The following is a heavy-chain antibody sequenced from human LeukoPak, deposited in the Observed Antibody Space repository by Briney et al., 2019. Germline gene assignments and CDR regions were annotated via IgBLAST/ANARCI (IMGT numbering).Heavy chain of an antibody. V-gene: IGHV4-39*07. Sequence: SETLSLTCTVSGGSISSSSYYWGWIRQPPGKGLEWIGSIYYSGSTYYNPSLKSRVTISVDTSKNQFSLELRYLTAADTAMYYCATSYDSKTAPYDVWGQGILVTVSS. CDR1: GGSISSSSYY. D-gene: IGHD3-3*01. J-gene: IGHJ4*02. CDR2: IYYSGST. CDR3: ATSYDSKTAPYDV.